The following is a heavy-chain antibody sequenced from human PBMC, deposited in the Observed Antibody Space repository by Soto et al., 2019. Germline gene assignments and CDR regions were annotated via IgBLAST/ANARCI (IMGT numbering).Heavy chain of an antibody. CDR1: GFDFSNSW. CDR3: AKDTAYAMDV. J-gene: IGHJ6*02. CDR2: INSDGSDT. Sequence: EVQLVESGGGLVQPGGSLRLSCAASGFDFSNSWIHWVRQGPGKGLVWVSHINSDGSDTTYADSVKGRFTISRDNAKNTVYLQMNSLRAEDTAVYYCAKDTAYAMDVWGHGTTVTVSS. V-gene: IGHV3-74*01. D-gene: IGHD2-15*01.